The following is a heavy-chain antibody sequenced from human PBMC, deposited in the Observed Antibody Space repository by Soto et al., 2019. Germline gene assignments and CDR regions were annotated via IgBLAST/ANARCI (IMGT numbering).Heavy chain of an antibody. J-gene: IGHJ6*02. V-gene: IGHV3-30-3*01. D-gene: IGHD6-13*01. Sequence: GGSLRLSCAASGFTFSSYAMHWVRQAPGKGLEWVAVISYDGSNKYYADSVKGRSTISRDNSKNTLYLRMNSLRAEDTAVYYCARDGPWDAAAGTDDYGMDVWGQGTTVTVSS. CDR1: GFTFSSYA. CDR3: ARDGPWDAAAGTDDYGMDV. CDR2: ISYDGSNK.